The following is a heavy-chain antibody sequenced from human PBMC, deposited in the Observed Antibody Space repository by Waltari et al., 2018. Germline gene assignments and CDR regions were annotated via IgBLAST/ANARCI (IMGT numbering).Heavy chain of an antibody. CDR3: ARDPAGDYGY. J-gene: IGHJ4*02. CDR2: VYYTGAA. D-gene: IGHD4-17*01. CDR1: GASITTYY. V-gene: IGHV4-59*01. Sequence: QVQLQESGPDRVKPSETLSLLGNVSGASITTYYWSWMRQSPGKGLEWIGYVYYTGAAKYNPSFGSRVTMSVDTSKSQFSLKLTSVTAADTAVYYCARDPAGDYGYWGQGTLVTVSA.